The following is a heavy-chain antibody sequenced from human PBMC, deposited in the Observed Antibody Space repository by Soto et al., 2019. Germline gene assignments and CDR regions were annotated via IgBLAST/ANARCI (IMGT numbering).Heavy chain of an antibody. CDR3: ARESSTSYNWFDP. Sequence: TLSLTCTVSGGSISSGGYYWSWIRQHPGKGLEWIGYIYYSGSTYYNPSLKSRVTISVDTSKNQFSLKLSSVTAADTAVYYCARESSTSYNWFDPWGQGTLVTVSS. CDR2: IYYSGST. CDR1: GGSISSGGYY. J-gene: IGHJ5*02. D-gene: IGHD2-2*01. V-gene: IGHV4-31*03.